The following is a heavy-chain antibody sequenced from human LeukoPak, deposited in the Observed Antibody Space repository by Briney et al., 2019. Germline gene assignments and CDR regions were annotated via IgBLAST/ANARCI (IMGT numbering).Heavy chain of an antibody. Sequence: GGSLRLSCAASGFTFSSYSMNWVRQAPGKGLEWVSSISSSSSYIYYADSVKGRFTISRDNSKNTLYLQMNSLRAEDTAVYYCAKDRGFLRLRYYGMDVWGQGTTVTVSS. V-gene: IGHV3-21*01. CDR2: ISSSSSYI. D-gene: IGHD2/OR15-2a*01. CDR3: AKDRGFLRLRYYGMDV. J-gene: IGHJ6*02. CDR1: GFTFSSYS.